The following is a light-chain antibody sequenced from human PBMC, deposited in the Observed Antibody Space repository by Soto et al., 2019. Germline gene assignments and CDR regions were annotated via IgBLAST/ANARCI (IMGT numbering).Light chain of an antibody. CDR2: RNS. J-gene: IGLJ1*01. CDR1: ASTIGRNY. Sequence: QSVLTQSPSASGTPGQRVTISCSGSASTIGRNYVYWYQQLPGTAPKLLIYRNSQRPSGVPDRFSGSKSGTSASLAISGLRSEDEADYYCAAWDDNLSGLYVFGPGTKVTVL. V-gene: IGLV1-47*01. CDR3: AAWDDNLSGLYV.